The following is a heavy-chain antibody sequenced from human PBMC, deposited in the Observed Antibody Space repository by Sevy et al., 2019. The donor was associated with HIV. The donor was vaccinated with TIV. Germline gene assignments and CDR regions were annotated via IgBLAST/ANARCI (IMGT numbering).Heavy chain of an antibody. CDR2: ISDDGNNK. CDR1: GFIFNDYA. J-gene: IGHJ5*02. CDR3: AREGAPYRNIRYCSGDNCYYNWFDP. V-gene: IGHV3-30*10. D-gene: IGHD2-15*01. Sequence: GGSLRLSCAASGFIFNDYAMHWVRQAPGKGLEWVAVISDDGNNKYYTDSVEGQFTISRDNSKDTMYLQMKTLRAVDPTIYYCAREGAPYRNIRYCSGDNCYYNWFDPWGQGTLVTVSS.